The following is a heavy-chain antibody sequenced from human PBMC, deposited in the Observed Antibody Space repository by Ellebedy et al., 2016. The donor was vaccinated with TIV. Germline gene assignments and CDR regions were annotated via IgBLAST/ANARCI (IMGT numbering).Heavy chain of an antibody. CDR3: AKHSSWELSHLANWFDP. V-gene: IGHV3-30*02. Sequence: GESLKISCAASGFTFSSYGMHWVRQAPGKGLEWVAFIRYDGSNKYYADSVKGRFTISRDNSKNTLYLQMNSLRAEDTAVYYCAKHSSWELSHLANWFDPWGQGTLVTVSS. CDR1: GFTFSSYG. D-gene: IGHD1-26*01. J-gene: IGHJ5*02. CDR2: IRYDGSNK.